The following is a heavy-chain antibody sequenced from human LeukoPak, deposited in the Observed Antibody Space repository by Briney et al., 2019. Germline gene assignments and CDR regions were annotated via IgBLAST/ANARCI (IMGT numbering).Heavy chain of an antibody. CDR2: INPNSGGT. Sequence: ASVKVSCKASGYTFTGYYMHWVRQAPGQGLEWMGCINPNSGGTNYAQKFQGRVTMTRDTSISTAYMELSRLRSDDTAVYYCARDADGGDSVTDWGQGTLVTVSS. CDR1: GYTFTGYY. D-gene: IGHD2-21*01. CDR3: ARDADGGDSVTD. V-gene: IGHV1-2*02. J-gene: IGHJ4*02.